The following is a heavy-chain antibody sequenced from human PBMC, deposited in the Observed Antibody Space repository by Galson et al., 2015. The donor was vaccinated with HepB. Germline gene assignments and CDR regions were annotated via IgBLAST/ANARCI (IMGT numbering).Heavy chain of an antibody. CDR2: IRTETYGGTT. CDR1: GFTFGDYA. CDR3: TRDLGYYYGSGSDY. D-gene: IGHD3-10*01. J-gene: IGHJ4*02. V-gene: IGHV3-49*04. Sequence: SLRLSCASSGFTFGDYAMNWDRQAPGKGLEWVAFIRTETYGGTTEYAASVKGRFTTFRDDSNSIAYLQMNSLKIADTAVYYCTRDLGYYYGSGSDYWGQGTLVTVSS.